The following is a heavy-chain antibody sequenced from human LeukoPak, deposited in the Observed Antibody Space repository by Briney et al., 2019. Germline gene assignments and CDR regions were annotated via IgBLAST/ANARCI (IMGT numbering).Heavy chain of an antibody. V-gene: IGHV4-39*01. D-gene: IGHD6-19*01. CDR1: GGSISSSNFY. CDR3: ARLAVAARYYFDY. CDR2: ISYSGST. J-gene: IGHJ4*02. Sequence: SETLSLTCTVSGGSISSSNFYWGWIRQPPGKGLESIGSISYSGSTYYNPSLKSRVTISVDTSKNQFSLKLSSVTAADTAVYYCARLAVAARYYFDYWGQGTLVTVSS.